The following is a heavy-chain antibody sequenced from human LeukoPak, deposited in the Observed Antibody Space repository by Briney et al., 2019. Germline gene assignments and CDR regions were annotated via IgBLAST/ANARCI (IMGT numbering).Heavy chain of an antibody. D-gene: IGHD5-24*01. CDR2: MPYNGGA. Sequence: SEILSLTCTVSGDSITSSNFFWSWIRQPPGGDLEWIGYMPYNGGASYNPSLRSRTTISLDTSKNEFSLRLTSVTAPDTAIYNCAREVNVAAGSDGFDIWGPGTMVTVSP. CDR3: AREVNVAAGSDGFDI. J-gene: IGHJ3*02. CDR1: GDSITSSNFF. V-gene: IGHV4-30-4*01.